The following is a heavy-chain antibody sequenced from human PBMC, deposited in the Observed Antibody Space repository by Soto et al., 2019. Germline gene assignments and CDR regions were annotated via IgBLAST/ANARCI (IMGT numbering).Heavy chain of an antibody. D-gene: IGHD3-10*01. CDR1: GDTFTGCC. Sequence: ASVKVSLKDAGDTFTGCCMHWVRQAPGQGLEWMGWINPNSGGTNYAQKFQGWVTMTRDTSISKAYMELSRLRSDDTAVYYCASGPASWYGDWFDPWGQGTLVTVS. J-gene: IGHJ5*02. CDR3: ASGPASWYGDWFDP. V-gene: IGHV1-2*04. CDR2: INPNSGGT.